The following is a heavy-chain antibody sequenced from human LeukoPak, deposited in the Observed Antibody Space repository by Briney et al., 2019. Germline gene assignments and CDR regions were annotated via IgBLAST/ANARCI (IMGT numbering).Heavy chain of an antibody. CDR3: ARDWEYGGTSNDAFDI. Sequence: NPGGSLRLSCAASGFTFSSYSMNWVRQAPGKGLEWVSSISSSSSYIYYADSVKGRFTISRDNAKNSLYLQMNSLRAEDTAVYYCARDWEYGGTSNDAFDIWGQGTMVTVSS. J-gene: IGHJ3*02. V-gene: IGHV3-21*01. CDR1: GFTFSSYS. CDR2: ISSSSSYI. D-gene: IGHD4-23*01.